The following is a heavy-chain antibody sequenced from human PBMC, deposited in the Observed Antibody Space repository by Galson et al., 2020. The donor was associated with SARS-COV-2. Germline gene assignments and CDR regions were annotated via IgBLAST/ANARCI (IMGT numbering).Heavy chain of an antibody. V-gene: IGHV4-59*08. CDR1: IGSMTSHY. J-gene: IGHJ4*02. CDR3: AKLAEGRRSSEDY. Sequence: ETSEPLSLTCAVSIGSMTSHYWSWIRQAPGKGLEWIGYISYDGSTTYKPSLKSRVTISIDTSKNQFSLRLTSVTAADTALYYCAKLAEGRRSSEDYWGQGTRVTVSS. CDR2: ISYDGST. D-gene: IGHD1-26*01.